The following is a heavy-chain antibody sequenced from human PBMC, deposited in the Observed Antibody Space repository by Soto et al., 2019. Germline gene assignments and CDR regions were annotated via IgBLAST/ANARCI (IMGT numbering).Heavy chain of an antibody. CDR2: ISGSGGST. CDR1: GFTFSSYS. V-gene: IGHV3-23*01. CDR3: AKGVTIFGVISGGSAFDI. J-gene: IGHJ3*02. Sequence: GGSLRLSCAASGFTFSSYSMSWVRQAPGKGLEWVSAISGSGGSTYYADSVKGRFTISRDNSKNTLYLQMNSLRAEDTAVYYCAKGVTIFGVISGGSAFDIWGQGTMVTVSS. D-gene: IGHD3-3*01.